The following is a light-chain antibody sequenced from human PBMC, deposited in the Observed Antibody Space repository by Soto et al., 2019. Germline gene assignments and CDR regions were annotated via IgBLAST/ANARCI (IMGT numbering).Light chain of an antibody. J-gene: IGKJ1*01. Sequence: DIQMTQSPFSLSASVGDRVTITCRASQGISNYLAWYQQKPGKVPKLLIYAASTLQSGVPSRFSGSGSGTEFTLTISSLQPEDVSTFLCQKVNKCPWTFGQGTKVEIK. V-gene: IGKV1-27*01. CDR3: QKVNKCPWT. CDR1: QGISNY. CDR2: AAS.